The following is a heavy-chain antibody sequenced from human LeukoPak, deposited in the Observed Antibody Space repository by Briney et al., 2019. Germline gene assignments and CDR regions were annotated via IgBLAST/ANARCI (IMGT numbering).Heavy chain of an antibody. J-gene: IGHJ4*02. CDR3: ARVEAARPTLDY. D-gene: IGHD6-6*01. Sequence: ASVKVSCKASGYTFTSYGISWVRQAPGQGLEWMGWISAYNGNTNYAQKLQGRVTMTTDTSTSTAYMELRSLGSDDTAVYYCARVEAARPTLDYWGQGTLVTVSS. CDR2: ISAYNGNT. V-gene: IGHV1-18*01. CDR1: GYTFTSYG.